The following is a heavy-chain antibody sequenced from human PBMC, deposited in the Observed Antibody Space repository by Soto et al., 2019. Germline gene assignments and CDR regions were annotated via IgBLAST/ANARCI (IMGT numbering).Heavy chain of an antibody. Sequence: EVQLVESGGGLVKPGGSLRLSCAASGFTFSNAWMNWVRQAPGKGLEWVGRIKSKTDGGTTDYAAPVKGRFTISRDDSKNTLYLQMNSLKTEDTAVYYCTTEEVVTMIVVVITYFDYWGQGTLVTVSS. CDR2: IKSKTDGGTT. D-gene: IGHD3-22*01. CDR1: GFTFSNAW. CDR3: TTEEVVTMIVVVITYFDY. J-gene: IGHJ4*02. V-gene: IGHV3-15*07.